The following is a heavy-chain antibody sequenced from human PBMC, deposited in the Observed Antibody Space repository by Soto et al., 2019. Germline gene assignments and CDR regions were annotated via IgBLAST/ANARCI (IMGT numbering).Heavy chain of an antibody. CDR1: GFTVSRNY. CDR3: ARASRATYDSSGFWFDY. CDR2: IYSGGST. Sequence: PGGSLRLSCAASGFTVSRNYMSWAGQAPGKGLEWVSVIYSGGSTDYADSVKGRFTISRDNSKNTLYLQMNSLRAEDTAMYYCARASRATYDSSGFWFDYWGQGTLVTVSS. V-gene: IGHV3-53*01. D-gene: IGHD3-22*01. J-gene: IGHJ4*02.